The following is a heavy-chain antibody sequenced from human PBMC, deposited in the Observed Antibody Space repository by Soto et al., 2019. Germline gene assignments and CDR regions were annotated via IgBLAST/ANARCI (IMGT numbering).Heavy chain of an antibody. Sequence: GGSLRLSCAASGFTFSDHYMDWVRQAPGKGLEWVGRTRNKANSYTTEYAASVKGRFTISRDDSKNSLYLQMNSLKTEDTAVYYCAREGWAVAGFFDYWGQGTLVTVSS. V-gene: IGHV3-72*01. J-gene: IGHJ4*02. D-gene: IGHD6-19*01. CDR2: TRNKANSYTT. CDR1: GFTFSDHY. CDR3: AREGWAVAGFFDY.